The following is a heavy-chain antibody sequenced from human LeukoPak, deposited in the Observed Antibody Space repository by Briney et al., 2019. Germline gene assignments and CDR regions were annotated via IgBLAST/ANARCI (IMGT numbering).Heavy chain of an antibody. D-gene: IGHD3-3*01. V-gene: IGHV4-39*07. Sequence: SETLSLTCTVSGGSIGSGTYYWGWIRQSPGKGLEWIGSIYYSGSTNYNPSLKSRVTISVDTSKNRFSLKLSSVTAADTAVYYCARVGNPLVTVFAWFDPWGQGTLVTVSS. CDR1: GGSIGSGTYY. CDR2: IYYSGST. J-gene: IGHJ5*02. CDR3: ARVGNPLVTVFAWFDP.